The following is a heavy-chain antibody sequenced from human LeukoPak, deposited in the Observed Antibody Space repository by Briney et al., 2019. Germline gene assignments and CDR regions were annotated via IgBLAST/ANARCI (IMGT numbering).Heavy chain of an antibody. V-gene: IGHV3-23*01. D-gene: IGHD3-22*01. CDR2: ISGSGGST. CDR3: AKDRGYDSSGYHLFDY. J-gene: IGHJ4*02. CDR1: GFTFSSYA. Sequence: GSLRLSCAASGFTFSSYAMSWVRQAPGKGLEWVSAISGSGGSTYYADSVKGRFTISRDNSKNTLYLQMNSLRAEDTAVYYCAKDRGYDSSGYHLFDYWGQGTPVTVSS.